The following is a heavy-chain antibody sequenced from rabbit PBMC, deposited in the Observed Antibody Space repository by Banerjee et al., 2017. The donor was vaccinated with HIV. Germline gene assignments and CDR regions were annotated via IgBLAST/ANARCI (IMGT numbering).Heavy chain of an antibody. CDR1: GFTLSGTYW. Sequence: QEQLKETGGGLVQPGGSRTLSCTASGFTLSGTYWMSWVRQAPGKGLEWIGCINTSSGSTVYATWAKGRFTISRTSSTTVALQMTSLTAADTATYFCARDLAGVIGWNFDLWGQGTLVTVS. CDR3: ARDLAGVIGWNFDL. D-gene: IGHD4-1*01. CDR2: INTSSGST. J-gene: IGHJ4*01. V-gene: IGHV1S45*01.